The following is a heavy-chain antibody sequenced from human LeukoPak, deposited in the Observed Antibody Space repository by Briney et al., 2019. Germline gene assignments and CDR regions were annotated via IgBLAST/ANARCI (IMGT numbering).Heavy chain of an antibody. CDR2: INHSGST. CDR1: GGSFSGYY. D-gene: IGHD6-6*01. Sequence: PSETLSLTCAVYGGSFSGYYWSWIRQPPGKGLEWIGEINHSGSTNYNPSLKSRVTISVDTSKNQFSLKLRSVTAADTAVYYCARHEFNSSSVFDCWGQGTLVTASS. V-gene: IGHV4-34*01. CDR3: ARHEFNSSSVFDC. J-gene: IGHJ4*02.